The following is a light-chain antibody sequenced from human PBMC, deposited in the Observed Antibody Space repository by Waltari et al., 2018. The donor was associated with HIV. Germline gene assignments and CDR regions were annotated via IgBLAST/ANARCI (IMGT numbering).Light chain of an antibody. CDR1: RSDVESYNS. J-gene: IGLJ3*02. Sequence: QSALTQPASVSGSPGQSITISCTGTRSDVESYNSVSWYQQHQGKAPKLIIYDVSKRPSGVSNHFSGSKSGNTASLTVSGLQAEDEADYYCCSYAGSSTWVFGGGTRLTVL. V-gene: IGLV2-23*02. CDR2: DVS. CDR3: CSYAGSSTWV.